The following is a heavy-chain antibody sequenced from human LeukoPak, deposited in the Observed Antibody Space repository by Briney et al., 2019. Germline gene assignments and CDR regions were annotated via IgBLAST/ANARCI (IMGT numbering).Heavy chain of an antibody. CDR3: ASAYTYVRLGDH. V-gene: IGHV3-74*01. J-gene: IGHJ4*02. CDR2: TNLHGTAV. Sequence: GGSLRLSCAVSGLSFSNYWMHWVRQAPGKGLVWVARTNLHGTAVDYAGSVKGRFAISRDNAKNTLFLQMNSLRAEDTAVYYCASAYTYVRLGDHWGQGTLVTVSS. D-gene: IGHD3-16*01. CDR1: GLSFSNYW.